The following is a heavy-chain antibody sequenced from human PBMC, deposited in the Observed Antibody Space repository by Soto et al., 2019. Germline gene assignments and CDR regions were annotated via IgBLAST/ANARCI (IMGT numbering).Heavy chain of an antibody. D-gene: IGHD1-1*01. CDR1: GGSVTSYY. Sequence: PSETLSLTCTVSGGSVTSYYWSWIRQPPGKGLEWIGYIYYRGSTNYNPSLKSRVTITIDSSNNQFSLKLSSVTAADTAVYYCARGRTTNPSLGIGYWGQGTLVTV. CDR2: IYYRGST. CDR3: ARGRTTNPSLGIGY. J-gene: IGHJ4*02. V-gene: IGHV4-59*02.